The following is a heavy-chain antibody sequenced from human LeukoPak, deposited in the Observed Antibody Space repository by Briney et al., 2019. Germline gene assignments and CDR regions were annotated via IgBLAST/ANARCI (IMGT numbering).Heavy chain of an antibody. V-gene: IGHV3-23*01. J-gene: IGHJ4*02. CDR2: ISGSGDST. CDR3: AKTLPTFYGSGSYYKNPIDY. CDR1: GFTFSSYG. Sequence: GGSLRLSCAASGFTFSSYGMSWVRQAPGKGLEWVSAISGSGDSTFYADSVKGRFTTSRDNSKNTLYMLMNSLRAEDTAVYYCAKTLPTFYGSGSYYKNPIDYWGQGTLVTVSS. D-gene: IGHD3-10*01.